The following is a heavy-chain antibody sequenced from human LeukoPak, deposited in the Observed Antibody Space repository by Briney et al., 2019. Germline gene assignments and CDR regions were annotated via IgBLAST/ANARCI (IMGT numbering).Heavy chain of an antibody. CDR1: GFTFSTYA. J-gene: IGHJ4*02. V-gene: IGHV3-23*01. CDR3: ARATGGHYDY. CDR2: ISSGGGST. Sequence: SGGSLRLSCAASGFTFSTYAMSWVRQAPGKGLEWVSGISSGGGSTFYADSVKGRFTISRDNSKNTVYLQMISLRAEDMAVYYCARATGGHYDYWGQGTLVTVSS. D-gene: IGHD1-1*01.